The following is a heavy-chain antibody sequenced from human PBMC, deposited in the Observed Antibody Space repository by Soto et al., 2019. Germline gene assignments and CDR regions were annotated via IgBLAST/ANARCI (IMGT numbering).Heavy chain of an antibody. Sequence: QGKLVQSGPEVKKPGASVKVSCTASGYSFSGYDITWVRQAPGQGLEWLGRVSTSIRSTMSAEKLQGSLPMSSDTSPTTVYMELRGLTSDDTAVYYCARDSGAALYGEDALDIWGQGTMGSVAS. D-gene: IGHD3-10*01. J-gene: IGHJ3*02. CDR3: ARDSGAALYGEDALDI. CDR1: GYSFSGYD. V-gene: IGHV1-18*04. CDR2: VSTSIRST.